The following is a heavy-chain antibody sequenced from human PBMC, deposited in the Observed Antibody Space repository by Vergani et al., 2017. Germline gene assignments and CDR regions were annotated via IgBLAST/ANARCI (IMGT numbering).Heavy chain of an antibody. J-gene: IGHJ4*02. CDR3: ASKRGACRAAYCHSYDF. V-gene: IGHV4-39*01. CDR2: MDYSGIN. Sequence: QVQLQESGPGLVKPSETLSLTCTVSGDSVISTDYHWGRIRQPPGKGLEWIGSMDYSGINSYNPSLESRISIYFETPQNPFSLKLTSVTAADTALYYCASKRGACRAAYCHSYDFWGPGTLVGVSS. D-gene: IGHD2-15*01. CDR1: GDSVISTDYH.